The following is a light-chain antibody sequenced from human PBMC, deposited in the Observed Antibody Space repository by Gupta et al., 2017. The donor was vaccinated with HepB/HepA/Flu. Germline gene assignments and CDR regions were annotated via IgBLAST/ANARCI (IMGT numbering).Light chain of an antibody. J-gene: IGLJ1*01. CDR2: GVK. V-gene: IGLV2-8*01. CDR3: TSSAGGNYV. CDR1: SSDGGGYNF. Sequence: QSALTQPPSASGSPGQSVTISCTGTSSDGGGYNFVSWYQQRPGKAPRLMIYGVKMRPSGVRVRFSASTSGTTAPLTVAAVQADAEDYYYCTSSAGGNYVFGTGTKVTVL.